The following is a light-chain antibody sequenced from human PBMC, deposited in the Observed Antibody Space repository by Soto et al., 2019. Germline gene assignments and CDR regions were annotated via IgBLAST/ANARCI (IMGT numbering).Light chain of an antibody. CDR3: ATWDDSLIGVV. CDR2: SNN. Sequence: QSVLTQPPSASGTPGQRVTISCSGSSSNIGSSTVNWYQHLPGTAPKLLIYSNNQRPSGVPDRLSGSKSGTSASLAISGLQSEDEADYYCATWDDSLIGVVFGGGTKLTVL. CDR1: SSNIGSST. V-gene: IGLV1-44*01. J-gene: IGLJ2*01.